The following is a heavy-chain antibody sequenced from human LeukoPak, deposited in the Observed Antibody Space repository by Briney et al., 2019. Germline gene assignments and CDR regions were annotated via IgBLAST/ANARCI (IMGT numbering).Heavy chain of an antibody. J-gene: IGHJ4*02. Sequence: GESLGLSCAASGFTFSSYGMNWVRQAPGKGLEWVAFIRFDGRDKYYADSVKGRFTISRDNSKNTLYLQMNSLRAEDTAVYYCARETDFNDYWGQGTLVTVSS. CDR1: GFTFSSYG. V-gene: IGHV3-30*02. D-gene: IGHD3-3*01. CDR3: ARETDFNDY. CDR2: IRFDGRDK.